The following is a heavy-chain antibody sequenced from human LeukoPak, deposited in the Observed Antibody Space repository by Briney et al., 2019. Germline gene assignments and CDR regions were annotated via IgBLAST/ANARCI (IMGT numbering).Heavy chain of an antibody. V-gene: IGHV4-61*05. Sequence: SETLSLTCTLSGGSVSSSSYYWGWIRQPPGKGLEWIGYIYYSGSTNYNPSLKSRVTISVDTSKNQFSLKLSSVTAADTAVYYCARHVGSGSFFDYWGQGTLVTVSS. J-gene: IGHJ4*02. D-gene: IGHD3-10*01. CDR2: IYYSGST. CDR3: ARHVGSGSFFDY. CDR1: GGSVSSSSYY.